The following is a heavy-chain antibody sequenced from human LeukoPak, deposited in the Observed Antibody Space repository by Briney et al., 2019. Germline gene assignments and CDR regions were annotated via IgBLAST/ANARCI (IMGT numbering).Heavy chain of an antibody. CDR1: GFTFSSQW. J-gene: IGHJ4*02. CDR2: VNQGGTQK. D-gene: IGHD1-26*01. V-gene: IGHV3-7*03. CDR3: ARAGYSGGALDY. Sequence: WGSLRLSCAASGFTFSSQWMSGARQAPGKGLEWVAIVNQGGTQKYYVDSVKGRFTISRDNAENSLYLQMNSLRAEDTAVYYCARAGYSGGALDYWGQGTLVTVSS.